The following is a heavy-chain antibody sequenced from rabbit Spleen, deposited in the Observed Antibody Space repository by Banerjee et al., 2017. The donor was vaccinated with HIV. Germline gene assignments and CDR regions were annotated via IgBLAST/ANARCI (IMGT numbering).Heavy chain of an antibody. D-gene: IGHD4-1*01. CDR1: GFSFSSSYY. CDR2: IEPIFGST. CDR3: VRNSGWGVSYFTL. V-gene: IGHV1S40*01. J-gene: IGHJ4*01. Sequence: QSLEESGGGLVQPEGSLTLTCTASGFSFSSSYYMCWVRQAPGKGLEWIGYIEPIFGSTYYASWVNGRFTISSHNAQNTLYLQLNSLTAADTATYFCVRNSGWGVSYFTLWGQGTLVTVS.